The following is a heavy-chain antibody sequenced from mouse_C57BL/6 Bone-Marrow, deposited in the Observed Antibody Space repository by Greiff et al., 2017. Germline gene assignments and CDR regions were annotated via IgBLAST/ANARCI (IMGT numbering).Heavy chain of an antibody. CDR2: ISDGGSYT. V-gene: IGHV5-4*01. CDR3: ARDLPVGVWYFDV. J-gene: IGHJ1*03. CDR1: GFTFSSYA. Sequence: EVQLVESGGGLVKPGGSLKLSCAASGFTFSSYAMSWVRQTPEKRLEWVATISDGGSYTYYPDNVKGRFTISRDNAKNNLYLQMSHLKSEDTAMYYCARDLPVGVWYFDVGGTGTTVTVSS.